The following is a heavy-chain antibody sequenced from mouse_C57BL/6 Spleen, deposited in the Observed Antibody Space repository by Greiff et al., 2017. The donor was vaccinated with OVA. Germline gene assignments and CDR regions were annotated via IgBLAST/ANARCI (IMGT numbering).Heavy chain of an antibody. CDR3: ARAIYDYGAMDY. CDR1: GYTFTSYW. D-gene: IGHD1-3*01. CDR2: IDPSDSYT. V-gene: IGHV1-59*01. J-gene: IGHJ4*01. Sequence: QVQLQQSGAELVRPGTSVKLSCKASGYTFTSYWMHWVKQRPGQGLEWIGVIDPSDSYTNYNQKFKGKATLTVDTSSSTAYMQLSSLTSEDSAVYYCARAIYDYGAMDYWGQGTSVTVSS.